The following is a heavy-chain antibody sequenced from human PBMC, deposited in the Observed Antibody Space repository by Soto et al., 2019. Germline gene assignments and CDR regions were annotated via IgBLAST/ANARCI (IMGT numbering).Heavy chain of an antibody. Sequence: GGALLVSCSSSGFTFSIYAMHWVRQAPGKGLDYVSGVRGNGDPPFYADSVNGRFTISRDNSKNTLYLQMSSLSADDTAVYYCVKSRGGNNFDFFDWGQGAMVTVSS. CDR1: GFTFSIYA. CDR3: VKSRGGNNFDFFD. J-gene: IGHJ4*02. V-gene: IGHV3-64D*06. D-gene: IGHD5-12*01. CDR2: VRGNGDPP.